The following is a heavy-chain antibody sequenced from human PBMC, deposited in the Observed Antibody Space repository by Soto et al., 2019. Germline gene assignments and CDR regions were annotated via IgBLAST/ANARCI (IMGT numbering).Heavy chain of an antibody. D-gene: IGHD2-2*01. Sequence: QVQLVQSAAEVKKPGSSVKVSCKASGGTFSSYAISWVRQAPGQGLEWMGGIIPISGTANYAQKFQGRVTITADESTSTAYVELSSLRSEDTAVYYCARSQGSSTSLEIYYYYYYGMDVWGQGTTVTVSS. J-gene: IGHJ6*02. CDR2: IIPISGTA. CDR3: ARSQGSSTSLEIYYYYYYGMDV. V-gene: IGHV1-69*01. CDR1: GGTFSSYA.